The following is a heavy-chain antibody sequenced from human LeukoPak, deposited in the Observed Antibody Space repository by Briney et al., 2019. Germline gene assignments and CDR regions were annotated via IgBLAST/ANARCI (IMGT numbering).Heavy chain of an antibody. J-gene: IGHJ5*02. D-gene: IGHD3-10*01. CDR1: GGSISSYY. V-gene: IGHV4-59*01. CDR2: IHYTGST. Sequence: SETLSLTCTVSGGSISSYYWSWIRQSPGKGLECIGYIHYTGSTNYNPSLKSRVTISVETSKNQFPLKLKSVTAADTAVYYCARGGYYGSGNDFRFDPWGQGTLVTVSS. CDR3: ARGGYYGSGNDFRFDP.